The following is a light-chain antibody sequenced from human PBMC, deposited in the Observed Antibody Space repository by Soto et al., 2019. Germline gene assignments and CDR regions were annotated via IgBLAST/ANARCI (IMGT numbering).Light chain of an antibody. CDR1: QSVSSSY. V-gene: IGKV3D-20*02. CDR2: GAS. Sequence: EIVLTQSPGTLSLSPGERATLSCRASQSVSSSYLAWYQQKPGQAPRLLIYGASSRATGIQDRFSGSGSGTDFTLTISSLEPEDFAVYYCQQRSNWPPTFGQGTRLEI. CDR3: QQRSNWPPT. J-gene: IGKJ5*01.